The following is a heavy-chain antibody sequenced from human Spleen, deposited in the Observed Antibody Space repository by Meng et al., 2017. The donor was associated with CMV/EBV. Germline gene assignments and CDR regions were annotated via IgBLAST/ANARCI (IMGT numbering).Heavy chain of an antibody. CDR3: AKVGRDYGDWVYYYYGMDV. V-gene: IGHV3-21*01. J-gene: IGHJ6*02. CDR1: GFSFSRYS. Sequence: GESLKISCAASGFSFSRYSMNWVRQAPGKGLEWVSSISSSGSYIYYADSVKGRFTISRDNAKISLFLQMNSLRAEDTAVYYCAKVGRDYGDWVYYYYGMDVWGQGTTVTVSS. CDR2: ISSSGSYI. D-gene: IGHD4-17*01.